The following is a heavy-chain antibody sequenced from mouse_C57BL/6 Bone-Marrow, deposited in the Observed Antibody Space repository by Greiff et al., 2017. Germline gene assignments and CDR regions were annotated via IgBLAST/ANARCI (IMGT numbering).Heavy chain of an antibody. CDR1: GFHIKDDY. CDR3: TIPYCSMNAMDY. J-gene: IGHJ4*01. D-gene: IGHD2-5*01. Sequence: VQLQQSGAELVRPGASVKLSCTASGFHIKDDYMHWVKQRPKQGLEWIGWIDPENGDTEYASKFPGKATITAYTSSNTVYLQLSSLTSEDTAVYYCTIPYCSMNAMDYWGQGTSVTVSS. CDR2: IDPENGDT. V-gene: IGHV14-4*01.